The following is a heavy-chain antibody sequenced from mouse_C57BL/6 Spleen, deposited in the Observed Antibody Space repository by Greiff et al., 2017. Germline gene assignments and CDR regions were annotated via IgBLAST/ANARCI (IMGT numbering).Heavy chain of an antibody. D-gene: IGHD1-1*01. CDR2: IYPGSGGT. CDR1: GYAFPNYL. Sequence: QVQLQQSGAELVRPGTSVKMSCKASGYAFPNYLIEWVKQRPGQGLEWIGVIYPGSGGTNYNEKFKGKATLTADKSYSTAYMQLSSLTSEDSAVYFCASSPSSWGYYGVWGTGTTVSVSS. V-gene: IGHV1-54*01. J-gene: IGHJ1*03. CDR3: ASSPSSWGYYGV.